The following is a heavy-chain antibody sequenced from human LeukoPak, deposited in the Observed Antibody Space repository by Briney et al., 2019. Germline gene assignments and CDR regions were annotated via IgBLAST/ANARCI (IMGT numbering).Heavy chain of an antibody. CDR2: TYYRSKWYN. V-gene: IGHV6-1*01. D-gene: IGHD3-22*01. J-gene: IGHJ2*01. CDR3: ARGGEYYYDSSGYSFDP. CDR1: GDSVSSNSAA. Sequence: SQTLSLTCAISGDSVSSNSAAWNWIRQSPSRGLEWLGRTYYRSKWYNDYAVSVKSRITINPDTSKNQFSLQLNSVTPEDTAVYYCARGGEYYYDSSGYSFDPWGRGTLVTVSS.